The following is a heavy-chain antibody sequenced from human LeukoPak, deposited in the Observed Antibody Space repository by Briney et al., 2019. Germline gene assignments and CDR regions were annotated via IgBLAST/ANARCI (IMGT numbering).Heavy chain of an antibody. V-gene: IGHV3-20*04. CDR2: INWNGGST. CDR3: AKDLVVAATRKEPSYYYYYMDV. Sequence: GGSLRLSCAASGFTFDDYGMSWVRQAPGKGLEWVSGINWNGGSTGYADSVKGRFTISRDNAKNTLYLQMNSLRAEDTAVYYCAKDLVVAATRKEPSYYYYYMDVWGKGTTVTVSS. D-gene: IGHD2-15*01. CDR1: GFTFDDYG. J-gene: IGHJ6*03.